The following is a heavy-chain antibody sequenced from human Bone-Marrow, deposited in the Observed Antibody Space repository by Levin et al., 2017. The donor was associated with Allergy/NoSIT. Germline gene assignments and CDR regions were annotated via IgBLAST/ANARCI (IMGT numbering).Heavy chain of an antibody. Sequence: GGSLRLSCEASGFAFSTYAMHWVRQAPGKGLEWVAVISYDGTNKNFADSVKGRFTISRDNSKKTLSLQTDSLRPEDTAMYYCARPSRDYYILSGYRGAFDIWGQGTMVTVSS. D-gene: IGHD3-9*01. CDR1: GFAFSTYA. J-gene: IGHJ3*02. V-gene: IGHV3-30-3*01. CDR3: ARPSRDYYILSGYRGAFDI. CDR2: ISYDGTNK.